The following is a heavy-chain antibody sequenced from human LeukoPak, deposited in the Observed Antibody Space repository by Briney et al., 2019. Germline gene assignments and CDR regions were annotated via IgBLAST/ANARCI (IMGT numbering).Heavy chain of an antibody. CDR1: GGSISSSSYY. CDR2: IYYSGST. Sequence: SETLSLTCTVSGGSISSSSYYWGWIRQPPGKGLEWIGSIYYSGSTYYDPSLKSRVTISVDTSKNQFSLKLSSVTAADTAVYYCARGGSSSWYEYYFDYWGQGTLVTVSS. D-gene: IGHD6-13*01. V-gene: IGHV4-39*01. CDR3: ARGGSSSWYEYYFDY. J-gene: IGHJ4*02.